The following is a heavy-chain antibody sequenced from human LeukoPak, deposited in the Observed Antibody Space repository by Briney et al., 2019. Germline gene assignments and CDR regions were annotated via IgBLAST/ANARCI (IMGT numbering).Heavy chain of an antibody. Sequence: GGSLRLSCVASGFTFSDAWMSWVRQAPGKRLEWVGRIKSKIDGGTIDYAAPVKGRFTISRDDSRNTLYLQMNSLKTEDTAVYYCTTRRQDGWWGQGTLVTVSS. J-gene: IGHJ4*02. CDR1: GFTFSDAW. CDR3: TTRRQDGW. CDR2: IKSKIDGGTI. V-gene: IGHV3-15*01. D-gene: IGHD2-15*01.